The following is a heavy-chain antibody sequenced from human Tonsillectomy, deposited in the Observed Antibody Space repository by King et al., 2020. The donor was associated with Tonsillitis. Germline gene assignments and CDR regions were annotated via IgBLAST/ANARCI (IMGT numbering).Heavy chain of an antibody. Sequence: VQLVESGAEVKKPGESLKISCKGSGYSFTSYWIGWVRQMPGKGLEWMGIIYPGDSNTRYSPSCQGQVTISADKSISTAYLQWSSLKASDTAMYFCARHTLLRGVTQLDYWGQGTLVTVSS. CDR1: GYSFTSYW. D-gene: IGHD3-10*01. V-gene: IGHV5-51*01. J-gene: IGHJ4*02. CDR2: IYPGDSNT. CDR3: ARHTLLRGVTQLDY.